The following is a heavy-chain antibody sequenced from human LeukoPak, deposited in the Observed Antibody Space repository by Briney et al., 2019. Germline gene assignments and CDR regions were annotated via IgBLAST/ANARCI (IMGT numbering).Heavy chain of an antibody. CDR1: GFTFSSYG. Sequence: PGRSLRLSCAASGFTFSSYGMHWVRQAPGKGLEWVAVISYDGSNKYYADSVKGRFTISRDNSKNTLYLQMNSLRAEDTAVYYCASPPGDSSGWYALFWGQGTLVTVSS. CDR2: ISYDGSNK. CDR3: ASPPGDSSGWYALF. V-gene: IGHV3-30*03. J-gene: IGHJ4*02. D-gene: IGHD6-19*01.